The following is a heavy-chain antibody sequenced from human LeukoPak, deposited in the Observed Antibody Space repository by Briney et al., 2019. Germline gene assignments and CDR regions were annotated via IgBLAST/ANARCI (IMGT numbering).Heavy chain of an antibody. CDR2: ISAGNDI. CDR3: AKTRPLDSSSWSHGDY. Sequence: PGGSLRLSCAASGFSFNNYAMVWVRQTPGKGLEWVSVISAGNDIVYADSVKGRFSISRDSSKNTLYLQMNSLRVEDTAVYYCAKTRPLDSSSWSHGDYWGQGTLVTVSS. CDR1: GFSFNNYA. V-gene: IGHV3-23*01. D-gene: IGHD6-13*01. J-gene: IGHJ4*02.